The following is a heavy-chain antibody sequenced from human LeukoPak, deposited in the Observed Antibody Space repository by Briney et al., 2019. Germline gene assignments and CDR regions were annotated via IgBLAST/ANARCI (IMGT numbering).Heavy chain of an antibody. J-gene: IGHJ3*02. D-gene: IGHD6-13*01. Sequence: PGGSLRLPCVASGFTFCRHDMKWVPPAPGKGLVWVAVISYDGSNKYYAHSVKGRFTISRDNSKNTLYLQMNSLRTEDTAVYYCAKGVSSSWSNDAFDIWGQGTMVTVSS. V-gene: IGHV3-30*18. CDR2: ISYDGSNK. CDR1: GFTFCRHD. CDR3: AKGVSSSWSNDAFDI.